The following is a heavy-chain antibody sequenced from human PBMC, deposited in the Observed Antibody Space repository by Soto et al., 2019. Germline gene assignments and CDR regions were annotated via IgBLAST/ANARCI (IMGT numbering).Heavy chain of an antibody. CDR3: AGISPTGPLDY. J-gene: IGHJ4*02. CDR2: IDPSDSYT. Sequence: RGESLKISCKGYGYSFPSYWITWVRQMPGKGLEWTGRIDPSDSYTDYSPSFQGHVTISADKSISTAYLQWSSLKASDSAMYYCAGISPTGPLDYWGQGTLVTVSS. V-gene: IGHV5-10-1*01. CDR1: GYSFPSYW. D-gene: IGHD1-1*01.